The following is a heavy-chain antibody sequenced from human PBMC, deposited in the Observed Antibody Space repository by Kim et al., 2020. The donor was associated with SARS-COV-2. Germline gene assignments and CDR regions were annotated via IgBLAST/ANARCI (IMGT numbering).Heavy chain of an antibody. V-gene: IGHV3-30*07. D-gene: IGHD3-10*01. CDR3: AGLQFGANYYGMDV. Sequence: AAPVKGRFNNSRDNSKTTLYLQMNSLRAEDTAVYYCAGLQFGANYYGMDVWGQGTTVTVSS. J-gene: IGHJ6*02.